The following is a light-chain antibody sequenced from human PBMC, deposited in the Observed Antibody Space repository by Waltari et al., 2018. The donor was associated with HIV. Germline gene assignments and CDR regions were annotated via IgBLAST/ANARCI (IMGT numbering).Light chain of an antibody. CDR1: TSHIGTNS. Sequence: QSVLTQPPSVSAAPGQRVTISCSGSTSHIGTNSVSWYQQFPGTAPKLLIYDNKRRSSWSPDRFHGSKSGTSATLAINGLQTEDEADYYCGTWDTSLSAGLFGGGTKVTVL. CDR3: GTWDTSLSAGL. CDR2: DNK. J-gene: IGLJ2*01. V-gene: IGLV1-51*01.